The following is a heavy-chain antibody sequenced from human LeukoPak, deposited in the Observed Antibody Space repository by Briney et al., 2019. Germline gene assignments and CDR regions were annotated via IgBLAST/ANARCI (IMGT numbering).Heavy chain of an antibody. CDR1: GYTFTSYD. Sequence: ASVKVSCKASGYTFTSYDINWVRQATGQGLEWMGWMNPNSGITGYAQKFQGRVTMTRNTSISTAYMELSSLRSEDTAVYYCARLRMAGFWFDPWGQGTLVTVSS. V-gene: IGHV1-8*01. CDR2: MNPNSGIT. CDR3: ARLRMAGFWFDP. J-gene: IGHJ5*02. D-gene: IGHD6-19*01.